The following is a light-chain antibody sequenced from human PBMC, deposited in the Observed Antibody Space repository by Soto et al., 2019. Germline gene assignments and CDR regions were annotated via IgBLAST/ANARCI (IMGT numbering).Light chain of an antibody. CDR2: EVN. Sequence: QSVLTQPPSASGSPGQSVTISCTGTSSDVGGYNYVSWYQQHPGKAPKLMIYEVNKRPSGVPDRFSGSKSGNTASLTISGLQAEDEADYYCNSYTASRTYVFGTGTKVTVL. J-gene: IGLJ1*01. CDR1: SSDVGGYNY. CDR3: NSYTASRTYV. V-gene: IGLV2-8*01.